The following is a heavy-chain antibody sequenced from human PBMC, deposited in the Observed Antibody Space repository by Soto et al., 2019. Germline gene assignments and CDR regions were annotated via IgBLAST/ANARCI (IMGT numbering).Heavy chain of an antibody. V-gene: IGHV3-30*18. J-gene: IGHJ3*02. Sequence: GGSLRLSCAASGFTFSSYGMHWVRQAPGKGLEWVAVISYDGSNKYYADSVKGRFTISRDNSKNTLYLQMNSLRAEDTAVYYCAKSYCSSTSCYKPDAFDIWGQGTMVTVSS. CDR2: ISYDGSNK. CDR1: GFTFSSYG. D-gene: IGHD2-2*02. CDR3: AKSYCSSTSCYKPDAFDI.